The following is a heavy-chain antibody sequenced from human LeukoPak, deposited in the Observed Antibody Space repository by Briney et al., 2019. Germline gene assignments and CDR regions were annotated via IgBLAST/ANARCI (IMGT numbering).Heavy chain of an antibody. V-gene: IGHV3-48*03. D-gene: IGHD3-10*01. CDR1: GFVFDDYD. Sequence: GGSLRLSCGASGFVFDDYDMNWVRQAPGKGLEWVSYISGSGSAIYYADSVKGRFTISRDNAKNSLYLQMNSLRAEDTAVYYCARDGYHYYGSGTYFGYYYMDVWGKGTTVTISS. CDR2: ISGSGSAI. J-gene: IGHJ6*03. CDR3: ARDGYHYYGSGTYFGYYYMDV.